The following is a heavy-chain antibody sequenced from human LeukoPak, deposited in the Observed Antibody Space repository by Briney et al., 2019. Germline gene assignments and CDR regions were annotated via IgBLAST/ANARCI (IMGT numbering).Heavy chain of an antibody. J-gene: IGHJ4*02. V-gene: IGHV4-59*01. Sequence: SETLSLTCTVSGGSISSYYWSWTRQPPGKGLEWIGYIYYSGSTNYNPSLKSRVTISVDTSKNQFSLKLSSVTAADTAVYYCARGRLRLGELYPYYFDYWGQGTLVTVSS. CDR2: IYYSGST. CDR3: ARGRLRLGELYPYYFDY. CDR1: GGSISSYY. D-gene: IGHD3-16*01.